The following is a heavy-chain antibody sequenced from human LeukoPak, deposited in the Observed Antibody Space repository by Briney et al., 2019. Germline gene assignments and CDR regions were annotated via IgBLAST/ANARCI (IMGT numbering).Heavy chain of an antibody. CDR2: ISVTSTII. D-gene: IGHD2-2*01. CDR1: GFSVSNYG. J-gene: IGHJ4*02. CDR3: ARGGALGYCSSTSCYVDAFDY. Sequence: GGSLRLSCAASGFSVSNYGMSWVRQAAGKGLEWASLISVTSTIIYYADSVKGRFTISRDNAKNSLYLQMNSLRAEDTAVYYCARGGALGYCSSTSCYVDAFDYWGQGTLVTVSS. V-gene: IGHV3-21*01.